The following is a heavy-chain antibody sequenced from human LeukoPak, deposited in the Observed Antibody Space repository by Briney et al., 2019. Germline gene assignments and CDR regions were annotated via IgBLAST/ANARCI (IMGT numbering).Heavy chain of an antibody. J-gene: IGHJ5*02. Sequence: GGSLRLSCAASGFTFSDSYMSWLRQAAGKGLEWVSYISSTSSHTNYADSVKGRFTISRDNAKKSLYLQMNSLRADDTAVYFCARGSARLFDPWGQGTLVTVSS. CDR2: ISSTSSHT. V-gene: IGHV3-11*05. CDR3: ARGSARLFDP. CDR1: GFTFSDSY.